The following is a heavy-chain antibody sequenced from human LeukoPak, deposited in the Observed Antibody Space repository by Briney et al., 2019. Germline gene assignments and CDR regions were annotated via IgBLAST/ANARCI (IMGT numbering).Heavy chain of an antibody. Sequence: PGGSLRLSCAASGFIVRDYSMAWVRQAPGGGLQLVSAIGGSGYTVSAAPVTGRSTISRDNSKNTLYLQINSLRGEDTAVYYCVKERDRGTDVADDFDFWGQGPLVTVSS. CDR3: VKERDRGTDVADDFDF. V-gene: IGHV3-23*01. J-gene: IGHJ4*02. CDR1: GFIVRDYS. D-gene: IGHD6-19*01. CDR2: IGGSGYT.